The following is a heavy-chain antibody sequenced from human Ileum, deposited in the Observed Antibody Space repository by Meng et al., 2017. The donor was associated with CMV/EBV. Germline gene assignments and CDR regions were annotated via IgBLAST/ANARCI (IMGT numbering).Heavy chain of an antibody. V-gene: IGHV3-74*01. J-gene: IGHJ4*02. Sequence: SGAASGFTFSSYWMHWVRQAPGKGLVWVSRINSDGSSTSYADSVKGRFTISRDNAKNTLYLQMNSLRAEDTAVYYCAREPETTSLDYWGQGTLVTVSS. CDR1: GFTFSSYW. D-gene: IGHD1-7*01. CDR2: INSDGSST. CDR3: AREPETTSLDY.